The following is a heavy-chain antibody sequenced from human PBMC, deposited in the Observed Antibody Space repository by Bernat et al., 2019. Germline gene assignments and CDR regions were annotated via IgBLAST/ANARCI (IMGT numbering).Heavy chain of an antibody. D-gene: IGHD2-15*01. CDR3: AIKDCSGGSCYSPNFLSYYYGMDV. J-gene: IGHJ6*02. Sequence: QVQLVQSGAEVKKPGSSVKVSCKASGGTFSSYAISWVRQAPGQGLEWMGGIIPIFGTANYAQKFQGRVRITAEESTSTAYMELSSLRSEDTAVYYCAIKDCSGGSCYSPNFLSYYYGMDVWGQGTTVTVSS. CDR1: GGTFSSYA. V-gene: IGHV1-69*12. CDR2: IIPIFGTA.